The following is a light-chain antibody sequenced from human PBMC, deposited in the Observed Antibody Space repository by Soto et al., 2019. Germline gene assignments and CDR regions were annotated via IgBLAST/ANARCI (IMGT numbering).Light chain of an antibody. J-gene: IGKJ1*01. CDR1: QTIYSN. CDR2: GAS. Sequence: IVITQSPATLSVSPGERATLSCRAGQTIYSNVAWYQQKPGQAPRLLIYGASTRATGIPARFTGSGSGTEFTLTISSLQFDDSAVYYCQQYNNWWTFGQGTKVDIK. CDR3: QQYNNWWT. V-gene: IGKV3-15*01.